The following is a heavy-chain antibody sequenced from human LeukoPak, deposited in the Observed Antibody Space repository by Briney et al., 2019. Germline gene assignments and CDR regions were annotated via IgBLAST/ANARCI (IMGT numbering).Heavy chain of an antibody. J-gene: IGHJ4*02. D-gene: IGHD6-13*01. Sequence: SETLSLTCTVSGGSISSYYWSWIRQPPEKGLEWIGYIYYSGSTNYNPSLKSRVTISLDTSKNQFSLKVSSVTAADTAVYYCARYQQLALFDFWGQGTLVTVSS. V-gene: IGHV4-59*01. CDR1: GGSISSYY. CDR3: ARYQQLALFDF. CDR2: IYYSGST.